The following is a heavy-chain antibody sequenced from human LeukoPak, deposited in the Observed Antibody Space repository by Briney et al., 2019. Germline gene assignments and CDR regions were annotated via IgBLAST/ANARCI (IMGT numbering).Heavy chain of an antibody. CDR1: GYTFTSYG. Sequence: ASVKVSCKASGYTFTSYGISWVRQAPGQGLEWMGWISAYDGNTNYAQKLQGRVTMTTDTSTSTAYMELRSPRSDDTAVYYCARDSDGDYCGMDVWGQGTTVTVSS. CDR3: ARDSDGDYCGMDV. V-gene: IGHV1-18*01. D-gene: IGHD4-17*01. J-gene: IGHJ6*02. CDR2: ISAYDGNT.